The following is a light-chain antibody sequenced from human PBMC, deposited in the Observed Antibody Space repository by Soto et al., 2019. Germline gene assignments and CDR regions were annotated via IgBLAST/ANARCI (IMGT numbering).Light chain of an antibody. CDR1: QSVSSSY. CDR2: DAS. J-gene: IGKJ5*01. V-gene: IGKV3-15*01. Sequence: EIVLTQSPGTLSLSPGERATLSCRASQSVSSSYLAWYQQKPGQAPRLPIYDASTRATGIPDRFSGGGSGTEFTLTISSLQSEDFVVYYCQQYNSWPPITFGQGTRLEIK. CDR3: QQYNSWPPIT.